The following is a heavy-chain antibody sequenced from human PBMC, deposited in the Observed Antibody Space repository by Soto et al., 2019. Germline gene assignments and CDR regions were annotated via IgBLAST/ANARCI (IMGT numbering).Heavy chain of an antibody. J-gene: IGHJ5*02. CDR1: GGSISSGGYY. Sequence: SETLSLTCTVSGGSISSGGYYWGWNRQPPGKGLEWIGSIYYSGSTYYNPSLKSRVTISVDTSKNQFSLKLSSVTAADTAVYYCARHISGPRRSWFDPWGQGTLVTV. CDR2: IYYSGST. V-gene: IGHV4-39*01. D-gene: IGHD3-10*01. CDR3: ARHISGPRRSWFDP.